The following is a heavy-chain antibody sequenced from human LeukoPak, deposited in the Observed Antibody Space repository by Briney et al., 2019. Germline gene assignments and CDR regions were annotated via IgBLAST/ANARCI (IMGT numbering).Heavy chain of an antibody. CDR1: GGTFSSYA. CDR3: ARDSKQGYYYGSGTYDAFDI. V-gene: IGHV1-69*04. D-gene: IGHD3-10*01. CDR2: IIPILGIA. Sequence: SVKVSCEASGGTFSSYAISWVRQAPGQGLEWMGRIIPILGIANYAQKFQGRVTITADKSTSTAYMELSSLRSEDTAVYYCARDSKQGYYYGSGTYDAFDIWGQGTMVTVSS. J-gene: IGHJ3*02.